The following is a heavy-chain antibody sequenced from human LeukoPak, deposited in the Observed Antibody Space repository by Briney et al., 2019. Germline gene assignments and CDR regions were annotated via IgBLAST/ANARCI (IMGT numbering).Heavy chain of an antibody. CDR3: ARERWELLLDYYYYMDV. J-gene: IGHJ6*03. D-gene: IGHD1-26*01. V-gene: IGHV3-74*01. CDR2: INSDGSST. CDR1: GFTFSSYW. Sequence: GGSLRLSCAAPGFTFSSYWMHWVRQAPGKGLVWVSRINSDGSSTSYADSVKGRFTISRDNAKNTLYLQMNSLRAEDTAVYYCARERWELLLDYYYYMDVWGKGTTVTVSS.